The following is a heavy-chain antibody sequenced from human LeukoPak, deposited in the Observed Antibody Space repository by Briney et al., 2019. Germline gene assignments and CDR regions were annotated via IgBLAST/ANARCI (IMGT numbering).Heavy chain of an antibody. D-gene: IGHD1-26*01. V-gene: IGHV3-30*02. CDR1: GFTFSTYG. Sequence: QAGGSLRLSCAASGFTFSTYGMHWVRQAPGKGLEWVSFIRYVGINKYYADSVKGRFTISRDNAKNSLYLQMNSLRAEDTAVYYCAREGIRGWELLRNDAFDIWGQGTMVTVSS. CDR3: AREGIRGWELLRNDAFDI. J-gene: IGHJ3*02. CDR2: IRYVGINK.